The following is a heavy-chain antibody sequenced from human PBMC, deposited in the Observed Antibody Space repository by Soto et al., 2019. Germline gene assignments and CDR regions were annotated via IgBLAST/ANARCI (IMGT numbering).Heavy chain of an antibody. CDR2: IYHSGST. D-gene: IGHD3-22*01. J-gene: IGHJ3*02. V-gene: IGHV4-4*02. CDR1: GGSISSSNW. CDR3: ARTVVVVHDAFDI. Sequence: SETLSLTCAVSGGSISSSNWWSWVRQPPGKGLEWIGEIYHSGSTNYNPSLKSRVTISVDKSKNQFSLKLSSVTAADTAVYYCARTVVVVHDAFDIWGQGTMVTVSS.